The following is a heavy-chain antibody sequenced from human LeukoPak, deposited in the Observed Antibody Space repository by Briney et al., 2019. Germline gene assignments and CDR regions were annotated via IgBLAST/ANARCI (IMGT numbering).Heavy chain of an antibody. Sequence: GRSLRLSCAASGFTFDDHAMHWVRHAPGKGLEWVSGISWNSGSIGYADSVKGRFTISRDNAKNSLYLQMNSLRAEDTALYYCAKDMYDSSGYPHYFDYWGQGTLVTVSS. J-gene: IGHJ4*02. D-gene: IGHD3-22*01. CDR2: ISWNSGSI. CDR1: GFTFDDHA. V-gene: IGHV3-9*01. CDR3: AKDMYDSSGYPHYFDY.